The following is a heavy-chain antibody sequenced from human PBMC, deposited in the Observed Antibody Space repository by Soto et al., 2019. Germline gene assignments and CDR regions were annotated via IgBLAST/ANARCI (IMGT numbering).Heavy chain of an antibody. D-gene: IGHD3-10*01. CDR3: ARDVYYGSGSYSRRYYYYGMDV. V-gene: IGHV3-33*01. Sequence: GGSLRLSCAASGFTFSSYGMHWVRQAPGKGLEWVAVIWYDGSNKYYADSVKGRFTISRDNSKNTLYLQMNSLRAEDTAVYYCARDVYYGSGSYSRRYYYYGMDVWGQGTTVTVSS. CDR2: IWYDGSNK. CDR1: GFTFSSYG. J-gene: IGHJ6*02.